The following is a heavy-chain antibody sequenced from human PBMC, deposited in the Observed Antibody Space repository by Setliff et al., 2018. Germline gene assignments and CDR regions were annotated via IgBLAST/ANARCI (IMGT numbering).Heavy chain of an antibody. CDR1: GFTFSSFW. D-gene: IGHD2-15*01. CDR3: ARDQFRKSGGLYS. J-gene: IGHJ5*02. CDR2: INQDGSGK. Sequence: PGGSLRLSCAASGFTFSSFWMAWVRQSPGRGLEWVANINQDGSGKFYVDSVKGRFTIFRDNSKNTLYLQMSSLRPDDAAMYYCARDQFRKSGGLYSWGQGTLVTVSS. V-gene: IGHV3-7*01.